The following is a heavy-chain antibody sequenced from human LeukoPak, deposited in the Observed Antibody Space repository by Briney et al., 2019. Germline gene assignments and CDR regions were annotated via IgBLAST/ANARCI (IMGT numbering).Heavy chain of an antibody. V-gene: IGHV1-69*04. Sequence: SVKVSCKASGGTFSSYAISWVRQAPGQGLEWMGRIIPILGIANYAQKFQGRVTITADKSTSTAYMELSSLRSEDTAVYYCARDPTTVVTNFDYWGQGTLVTVSS. CDR1: GGTFSSYA. CDR3: ARDPTTVVTNFDY. D-gene: IGHD4-23*01. J-gene: IGHJ4*02. CDR2: IIPILGIA.